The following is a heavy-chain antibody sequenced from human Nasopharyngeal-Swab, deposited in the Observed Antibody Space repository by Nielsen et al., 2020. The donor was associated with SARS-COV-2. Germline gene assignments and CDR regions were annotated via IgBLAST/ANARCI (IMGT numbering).Heavy chain of an antibody. J-gene: IGHJ3*02. CDR2: IYYSGST. CDR3: ARGRQYQLLFIFVEDAFDI. CDR1: GGSISSGGYY. V-gene: IGHV4-31*03. Sequence: SETLSLTCTVSGGSISSGGYYWSWIRQHPGKGLEWIGYIYYSGSTYYNPSLKSRVTISVDTSKNQFSLKLSSETAADTAVYYCARGRQYQLLFIFVEDAFDIWGQGTMVTVSS. D-gene: IGHD2-2*01.